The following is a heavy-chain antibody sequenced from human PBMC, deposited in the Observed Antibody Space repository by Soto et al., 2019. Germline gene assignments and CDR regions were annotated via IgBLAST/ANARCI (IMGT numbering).Heavy chain of an antibody. CDR3: ARDGYRRYAFDL. V-gene: IGHV4-59*12. Sequence: QVQLQESGPGLVKPSETLSLTCTVSGGSISSYYWSWIRQPPGKGLEWIGYIYYSGSTNYNPSLKSRVSISVDPSKHQFALKLSSVTAADTAVYYCARDGYRRYAFDLWAKGQWSPSLQ. CDR2: IYYSGST. CDR1: GGSISSYY. D-gene: IGHD5-12*01. J-gene: IGHJ3*01.